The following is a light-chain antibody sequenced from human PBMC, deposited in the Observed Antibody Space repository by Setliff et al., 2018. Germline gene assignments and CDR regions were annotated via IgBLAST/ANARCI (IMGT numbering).Light chain of an antibody. Sequence: DIQMTQSPSTLSASVGDRVTISCRASRSISRYLAWYQQKPGKAPKVLIYTASELESGVPSRFSGSGSGTEFTLTISSLQPDDFATYYCQQYNSYSRTFGQGTKVDIK. J-gene: IGKJ1*01. CDR3: QQYNSYSRT. V-gene: IGKV1-5*03. CDR2: TAS. CDR1: RSISRY.